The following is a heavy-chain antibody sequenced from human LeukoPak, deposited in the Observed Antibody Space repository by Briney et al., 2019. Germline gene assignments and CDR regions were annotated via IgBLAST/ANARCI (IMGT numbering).Heavy chain of an antibody. V-gene: IGHV3-7*01. CDR3: ARGADYDILTGYMDV. Sequence: GGSLRLSCAASGFTFSSYWMSWVRQAPGKGLEWVANIKQDGSEKYYVDSVKGRFTISRDNAKNSPYLEMNSLRAEDTAVYYCARGADYDILTGYMDVWGKGTTVTVSS. CDR1: GFTFSSYW. D-gene: IGHD3-9*01. J-gene: IGHJ6*03. CDR2: IKQDGSEK.